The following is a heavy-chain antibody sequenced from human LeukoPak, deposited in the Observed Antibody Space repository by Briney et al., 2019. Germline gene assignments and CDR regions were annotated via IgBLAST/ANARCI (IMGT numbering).Heavy chain of an antibody. CDR3: ASTVTSDIVVVPAAIAWFDP. D-gene: IGHD2-2*01. V-gene: IGHV1-69*01. J-gene: IGHJ5*02. CDR2: IIPIFGTA. Sequence: SVKVSCEASGGTFSSYAISWVRQAPGQGLEWMGGIIPIFGTANYAQKFQGRVTITADESTSTAYMELSSLRSEDTAVYYCASTVTSDIVVVPAAIAWFDPWGQGTLVTVSS. CDR1: GGTFSSYA.